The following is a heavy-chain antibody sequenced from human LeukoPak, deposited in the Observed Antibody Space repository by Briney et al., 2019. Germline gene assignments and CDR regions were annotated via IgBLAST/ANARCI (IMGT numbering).Heavy chain of an antibody. CDR3: ARQINGYFDY. CDR1: GYTFTSYD. CDR2: INPNSGDT. V-gene: IGHV1-2*02. Sequence: ASVKVSCKASGYTFTSYDINWVRQAPGQGLEWMGWINPNSGDTNYAQKFQGRVTMTRDTSISTAYMALSRLTSDDTAAYYCARQINGYFDYWGQGTLVTVSS. D-gene: IGHD2-8*01. J-gene: IGHJ4*02.